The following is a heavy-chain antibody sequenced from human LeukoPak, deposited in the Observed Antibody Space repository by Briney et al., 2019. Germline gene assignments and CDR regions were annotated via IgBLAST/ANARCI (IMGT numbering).Heavy chain of an antibody. CDR2: IDKGPNT. J-gene: IGHJ4*02. CDR3: VRERPTYGLDALDV. V-gene: IGHV3-13*01. CDR1: GFTLNSYD. D-gene: IGHD3-10*01. Sequence: GGSLRLSCAASGFTLNSYDMYWVRQVIGKGLEWVSAIDKGPNTYYSDSVKGRFTISRDNVKNFLYLQMNSLRAEDTAIYYCVRERPTYGLDALDVWGQGTLVTVSS.